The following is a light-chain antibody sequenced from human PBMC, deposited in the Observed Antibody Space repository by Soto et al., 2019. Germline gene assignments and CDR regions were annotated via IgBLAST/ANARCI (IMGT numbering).Light chain of an antibody. Sequence: EIVLTQSPGTLSLSPGGRATLSCRASQTVSSTYLAWYQQKPGQAPRLLIYGASNRATGILDRFSGSGSGTDFTLTINGLEPEDFAVYYCQQYGSSSTFGQGTKLEIK. J-gene: IGKJ2*01. CDR1: QTVSSTY. CDR3: QQYGSSST. V-gene: IGKV3-20*01. CDR2: GAS.